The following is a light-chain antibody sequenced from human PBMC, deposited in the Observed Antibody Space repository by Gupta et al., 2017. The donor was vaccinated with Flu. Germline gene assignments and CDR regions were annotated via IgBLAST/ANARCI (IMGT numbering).Light chain of an antibody. V-gene: IGKV3-20*01. CDR2: GAS. CDR1: QSVSSIY. Sequence: EIVLMQSPGTLSLSPGERATLSCRASQSVSSIYIDWYQQKPGQPPRLLIYGASSRATGIPDRCSGSGSGTDFTLTISRLEPEDFAVYYCQQYVSTLSYTFGQGTKLEIK. J-gene: IGKJ2*01. CDR3: QQYVSTLSYT.